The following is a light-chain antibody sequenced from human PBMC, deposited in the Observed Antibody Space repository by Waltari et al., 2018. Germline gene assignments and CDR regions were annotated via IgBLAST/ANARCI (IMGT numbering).Light chain of an antibody. CDR3: STWDDSLNGWV. Sequence: QSALTQPPSASETPGQRVTIACSGGFSNIGSNTVVWYQQLPGTAPKLLIYSNKQRPSGVPDRFSGSKSVTSASLAISGLQSEDEATYFCSTWDDSLNGWVFGGGTKLTVL. CDR2: SNK. CDR1: FSNIGSNT. V-gene: IGLV1-44*01. J-gene: IGLJ3*02.